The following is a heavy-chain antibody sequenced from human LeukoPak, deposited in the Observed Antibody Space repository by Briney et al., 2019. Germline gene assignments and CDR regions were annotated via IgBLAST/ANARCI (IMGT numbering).Heavy chain of an antibody. V-gene: IGHV4-39*07. Sequence: SETLSLTCSVSGGSISSSSNYWGWIRQPPGKRLEWIGSFYYSGSTYSHPTLKSRVTISVDTSKNQFSLKLSSVTAADTAVYYCARDYGSGRRYYYMDVWGKGTTVTVSS. CDR3: ARDYGSGRRYYYMDV. CDR2: FYYSGST. D-gene: IGHD3-10*01. J-gene: IGHJ6*03. CDR1: GGSISSSSNY.